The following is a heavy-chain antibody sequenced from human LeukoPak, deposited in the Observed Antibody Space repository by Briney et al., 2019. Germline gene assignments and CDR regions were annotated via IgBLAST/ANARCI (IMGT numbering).Heavy chain of an antibody. Sequence: SQTLSLTCAISGDSVSSNSAAWNWIRQSPSRGLEWLGRTYYRSKWYNDYAVSVKSRITINPDTSKNQLSLQLNSVTPEDTAVYYCARTMIVVDDDDRFDYWGQGTLVTVSS. D-gene: IGHD3-22*01. CDR3: ARTMIVVDDDDRFDY. J-gene: IGHJ4*02. CDR1: GDSVSSNSAA. CDR2: TYYRSKWYN. V-gene: IGHV6-1*01.